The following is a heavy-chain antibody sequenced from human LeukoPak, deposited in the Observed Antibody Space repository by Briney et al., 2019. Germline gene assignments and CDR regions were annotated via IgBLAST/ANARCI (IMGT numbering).Heavy chain of an antibody. J-gene: IGHJ6*02. V-gene: IGHV4-61*08. CDR1: GGSSSGDYY. CDR3: ARGGTLRNGMDV. CDR2: IYYSGST. D-gene: IGHD1-1*01. Sequence: SETLSLTCTVSGGSSSGDYYWSWIRQPPGKGLEWIGYIYYSGSTYYNPSLKSRVTISVDTSKNQFSLKLSSMTTADTAVYYCARGGTLRNGMDVWGQGTTVTVSS.